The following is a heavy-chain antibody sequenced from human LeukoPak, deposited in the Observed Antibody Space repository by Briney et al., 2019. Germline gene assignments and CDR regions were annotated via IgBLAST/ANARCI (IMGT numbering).Heavy chain of an antibody. CDR1: GGSFSGYY. CDR3: ARVLRGYYGSGTLDV. CDR2: INHSGST. J-gene: IGHJ6*04. D-gene: IGHD3-10*01. Sequence: SETLSLTCAVYGGSFSGYYWSWIRQPPGKGLEWIGEINHSGSTNYNPSLKSRATISVDTSKNQFSLKLSSVTAADTAVYYCARVLRGYYGSGTLDVWGKGTTVTVSS. V-gene: IGHV4-34*01.